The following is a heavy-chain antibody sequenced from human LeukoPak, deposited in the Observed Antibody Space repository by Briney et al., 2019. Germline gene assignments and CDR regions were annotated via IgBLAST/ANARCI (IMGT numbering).Heavy chain of an antibody. CDR1: GYKFTNYW. CDR3: ARPGTDYDSSGYYKD. CDR2: IYPGDSGT. V-gene: IGHV5-51*01. D-gene: IGHD3-22*01. Sequence: GESLKISCKGSGYKFTNYWIAWVRQMPGKGLEWMGIIYPGDSGTRYSPSFQGQVTISADKSINTAYLQWSSLKASDSAIYYCARPGTDYDSSGYYKDWGQGTLVTVSS. J-gene: IGHJ4*02.